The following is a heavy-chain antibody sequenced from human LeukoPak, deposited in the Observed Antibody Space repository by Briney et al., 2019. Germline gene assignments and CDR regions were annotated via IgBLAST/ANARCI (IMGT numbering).Heavy chain of an antibody. D-gene: IGHD6-19*01. CDR1: GYTFTGYY. V-gene: IGHV1-2*02. CDR3: ARVRYSSGWASFDY. CDR2: INPNSGGT. J-gene: IGHJ4*02. Sequence: GASVTVSCKASGYTFTGYYMHWVRQAPGQGLEWMGWINPNSGGTNYAQKFQGRVTMTRDTSISTAYMELSRLRSDDTAVYYCARVRYSSGWASFDYWGQGTLVTVSS.